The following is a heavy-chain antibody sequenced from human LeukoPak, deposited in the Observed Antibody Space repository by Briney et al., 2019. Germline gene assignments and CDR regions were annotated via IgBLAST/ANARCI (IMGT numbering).Heavy chain of an antibody. J-gene: IGHJ4*02. CDR2: INHSGST. D-gene: IGHD3-22*01. CDR1: GGSFSGYY. CDR3: ARGVRGDYYDSSGYPFDY. V-gene: IGHV4-34*01. Sequence: SETLSLTCAVYGGSFSGYYWSWIRQPPGKGLEWIGEINHSGSTNYNPSLKSRVTISVGTSKNQFSLKLSSVTAADTAVYYCARGVRGDYYDSSGYPFDYWGQGTLVTVSS.